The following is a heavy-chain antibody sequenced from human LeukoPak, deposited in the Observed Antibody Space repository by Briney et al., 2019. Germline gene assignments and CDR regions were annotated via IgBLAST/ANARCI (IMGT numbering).Heavy chain of an antibody. Sequence: GASVKVSCKXSGYTFTSYDINWVRQATRQGLEWMGWMNPNSGNTGYPQKFQGRVTITRNTSISTAYMELSSLRSEDTAVYYCARVSVAARSDYDFWSGYYTNINWFDPWGQGTLVTVSS. CDR3: ARVSVAARSDYDFWSGYYTNINWFDP. CDR2: MNPNSGNT. V-gene: IGHV1-8*03. CDR1: GYTFTSYD. J-gene: IGHJ5*02. D-gene: IGHD3-3*01.